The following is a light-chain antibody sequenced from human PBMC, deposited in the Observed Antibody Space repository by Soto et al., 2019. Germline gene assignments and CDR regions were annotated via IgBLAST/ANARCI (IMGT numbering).Light chain of an antibody. J-gene: IGKJ4*01. Sequence: EIVLTQSPGTLSLSPGERATLSCRASQSVSNNYLAWYQQKPGQAPRLLIYGASSRAPGIPDRFSGSGSGTEFTLTISSLQSEDSAVYYCQQYENGPQLTFGGGTKVDIK. CDR2: GAS. V-gene: IGKV3-15*01. CDR3: QQYENGPQLT. CDR1: QSVSNN.